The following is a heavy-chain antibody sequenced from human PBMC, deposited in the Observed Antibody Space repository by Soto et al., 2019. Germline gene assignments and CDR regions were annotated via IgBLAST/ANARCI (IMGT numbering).Heavy chain of an antibody. CDR3: XXXXXXXXGXYFDY. CDR2: ISSSGDTG. Sequence: QVQLVESGGGLVKPGGSLRLSCAASGFTFSAYYMSWIRQAPGKGLEWISYISSSGDTGNYADSVKGRFTVSRDNAKXXXXXXXXXXXXXXXXXXXXXXXXXXXXGXYFDYWGQGTLVTFSS. V-gene: IGHV3-11*01. CDR1: GFTFSAYY. J-gene: IGHJ4*02.